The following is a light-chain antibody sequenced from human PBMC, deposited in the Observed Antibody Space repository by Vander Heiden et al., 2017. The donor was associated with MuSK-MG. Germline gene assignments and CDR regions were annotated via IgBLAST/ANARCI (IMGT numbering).Light chain of an antibody. J-gene: IGLJ1*01. V-gene: IGLV1-51*01. Sequence: QSVLTQPPSVYAAPGQKVTISCSGSSSNIGKNDVCWYQQLPGTAPKLLIYDNNRRPSGIPDRFSGSKAGRSATLGITGLQTGDEADYYCGTWDSSLSAYVFGTGTKVTVL. CDR1: SSNIGKND. CDR2: DNN. CDR3: GTWDSSLSAYV.